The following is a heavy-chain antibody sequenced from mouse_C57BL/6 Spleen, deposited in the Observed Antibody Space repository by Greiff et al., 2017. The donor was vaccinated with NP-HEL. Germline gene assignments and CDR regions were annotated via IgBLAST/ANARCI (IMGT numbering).Heavy chain of an antibody. CDR2: IYPYNGVS. Sequence: DVQLQESGPELVKPGASVKISCKASGYSFTGYYMHWVKQSHGNILDWIGYIYPYNGVSSYNQKFKGKATLTVDKSSSTAYMELRSLTSEDSAVYYCARQSYYGVDYYAMDYWGQGTSVTVSS. CDR3: ARQSYYGVDYYAMDY. CDR1: GYSFTGYY. D-gene: IGHD1-1*01. V-gene: IGHV1-31*01. J-gene: IGHJ4*01.